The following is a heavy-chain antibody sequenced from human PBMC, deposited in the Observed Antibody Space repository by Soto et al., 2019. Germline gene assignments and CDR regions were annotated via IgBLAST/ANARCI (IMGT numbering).Heavy chain of an antibody. J-gene: IGHJ5*02. Sequence: QVQLQQSGAGLLQSSETLSLNCAVYGGSFSGYYWSWFRQSPEKGLEWIGEINHDGGTNYTPSLKTRVSKSVSTAKNLFSLKLTSATAADPATYYCARGGGGSPLPPRMAWFDPWGQGTQVIVSS. CDR3: ARGGGGSPLPPRMAWFDP. V-gene: IGHV4-34*01. CDR1: GGSFSGYY. D-gene: IGHD3-16*01. CDR2: INHDGGT.